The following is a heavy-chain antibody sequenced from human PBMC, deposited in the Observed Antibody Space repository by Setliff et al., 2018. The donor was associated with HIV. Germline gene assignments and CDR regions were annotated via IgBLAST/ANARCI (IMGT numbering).Heavy chain of an antibody. CDR3: ARDYYYYGSGSFGLDY. CDR2: ISPNNGHT. CDR1: GYTFTSYT. V-gene: IGHV1-18*01. Sequence: ASVKVSCKASGYTFTSYTINWVRQAPGQGLEWMGWISPNNGHTPYAQKFQGRVTMTRDTSTSTAYMELSSLRSEDTAVYYCARDYYYYGSGSFGLDYWGQGTPVTVSS. J-gene: IGHJ4*02. D-gene: IGHD3-10*01.